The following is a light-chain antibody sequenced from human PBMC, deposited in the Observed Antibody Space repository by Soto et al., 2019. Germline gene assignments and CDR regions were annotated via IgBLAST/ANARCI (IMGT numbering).Light chain of an antibody. CDR2: SND. CDR3: AAWDDSLNGVL. V-gene: IGLV1-44*01. J-gene: IGLJ2*01. CDR1: SSNIGGKA. Sequence: QLVLTQPPSASGTPGQRVTISCYGSSSNIGGKAVSWYQHLPGTAPKLLIYSNDQRPSGVPDRFSGSKSGTSASLAISGLQSEDEADYYCAAWDDSLNGVLFGGGTKLTVL.